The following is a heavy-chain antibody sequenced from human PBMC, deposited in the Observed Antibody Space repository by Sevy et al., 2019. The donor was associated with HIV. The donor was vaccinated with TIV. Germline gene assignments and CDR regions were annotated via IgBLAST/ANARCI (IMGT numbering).Heavy chain of an antibody. V-gene: IGHV3-23*01. CDR2: ISGTGGSGDKT. CDR1: GFTFSNYA. CDR3: AKDRRGYSPFEN. J-gene: IGHJ4*02. D-gene: IGHD2-15*01. Sequence: GGSLRLSCAASGFTFSNYAMNWVRQAPGKGLEWVSGISGTGGSGDKTNYADSVKGRFTISRDDSENTVYLQMNSLRREDTAIYYCAKDRRGYSPFENWGQGVLVTVSS.